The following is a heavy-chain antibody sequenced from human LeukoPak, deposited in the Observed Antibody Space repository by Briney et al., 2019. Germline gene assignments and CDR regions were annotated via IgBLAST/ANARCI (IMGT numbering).Heavy chain of an antibody. D-gene: IGHD3-22*01. CDR2: IKEDGSEE. CDR3: ARDWLAGNPYHAFDL. Sequence: PGGSLRLSCAASGFTFSSYWMSWVRQAPGKGLECVANIKEDGSEEYYVDSVKGRFSISRDNAKNSPYLQMNSLRAEDTAVYYCARDWLAGNPYHAFDLWGKGTMVTVSS. V-gene: IGHV3-7*01. J-gene: IGHJ3*01. CDR1: GFTFSSYW.